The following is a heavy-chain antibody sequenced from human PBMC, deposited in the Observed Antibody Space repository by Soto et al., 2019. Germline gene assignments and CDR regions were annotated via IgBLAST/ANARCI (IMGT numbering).Heavy chain of an antibody. CDR3: TRVGQGDNWNYGPYSYYYGMDV. D-gene: IGHD1-7*01. V-gene: IGHV3-73*01. CDR1: GFTFSGSA. Sequence: GGSLRLSCAASGFTFSGSAMHWVRQASGKGLEWVGRIRGKANSYATAYAASVKGRFTISRDDSKNTAYLQMNSLKTEDTAVYYCTRVGQGDNWNYGPYSYYYGMDVWGQGTTVTVSS. CDR2: IRGKANSYAT. J-gene: IGHJ6*02.